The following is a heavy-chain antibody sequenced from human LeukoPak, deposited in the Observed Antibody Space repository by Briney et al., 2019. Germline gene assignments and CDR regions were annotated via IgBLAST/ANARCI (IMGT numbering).Heavy chain of an antibody. Sequence: GASVKVSCKASGYTFTSYDINWVRQATGQGLEWMGWMNPNSGNTGYAQKFQGRVTMTRNTSISTAYMELSSLRSEDTAVYCCARIHDFWSGSQNWFDPWGQGTLVTVSS. V-gene: IGHV1-8*01. D-gene: IGHD3-3*01. J-gene: IGHJ5*02. CDR2: MNPNSGNT. CDR1: GYTFTSYD. CDR3: ARIHDFWSGSQNWFDP.